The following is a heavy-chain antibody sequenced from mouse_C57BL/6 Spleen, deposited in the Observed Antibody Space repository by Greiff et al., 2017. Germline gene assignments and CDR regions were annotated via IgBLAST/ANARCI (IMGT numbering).Heavy chain of an antibody. CDR3: AKYYDYDDGSFAY. J-gene: IGHJ3*01. CDR2: IYPGDGDT. Sequence: QVQLQQSGPELVKPGASVKISCKASGYAFSSSWMNWVKQRPGKGLEWIGRIYPGDGDTNYNGKFKGKATLTADKSSSTAYMQLSSLTSEDSAVYFCAKYYDYDDGSFAYWGQGTLVTVSA. CDR1: GYAFSSSW. V-gene: IGHV1-82*01. D-gene: IGHD2-4*01.